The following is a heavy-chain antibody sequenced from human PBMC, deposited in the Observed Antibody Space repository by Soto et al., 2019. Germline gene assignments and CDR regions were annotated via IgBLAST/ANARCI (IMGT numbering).Heavy chain of an antibody. D-gene: IGHD2-15*01. J-gene: IGHJ5*02. CDR3: ARKDCSGDSCYSSDWFDP. V-gene: IGHV5-51*01. CDR2: IYPGDSDT. CDR1: GYSFTNYW. Sequence: ESLKISCKGSGYSFTNYWIGWVRQMPGKGLEWMGIIYPGDSDTRYSPSFQGQVTISADKSISTAYLQWSSLKASDTAMYYCARKDCSGDSCYSSDWFDPWGQGTLVTVSS.